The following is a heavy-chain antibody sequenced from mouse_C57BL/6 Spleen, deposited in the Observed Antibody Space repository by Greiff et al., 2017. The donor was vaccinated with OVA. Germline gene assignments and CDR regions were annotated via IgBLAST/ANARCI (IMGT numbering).Heavy chain of an antibody. V-gene: IGHV3-6*01. CDR2: ISYDGSN. J-gene: IGHJ2*01. CDR1: GYSITSGYY. Sequence: EVKLMESGPGLVKPSQSLSLTCSVTGYSITSGYYWNWIRQFPGNKLEWMGYISYDGSNNYNPSLKNRISITRDTSKNQFFLKLNSVTTEDTATYYCARDRHYYGSSPPFDYWGQGTTLTVSS. D-gene: IGHD1-1*01. CDR3: ARDRHYYGSSPPFDY.